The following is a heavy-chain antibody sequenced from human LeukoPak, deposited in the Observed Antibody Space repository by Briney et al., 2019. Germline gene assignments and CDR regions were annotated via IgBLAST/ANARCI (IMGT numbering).Heavy chain of an antibody. CDR1: GFTFSSYS. D-gene: IGHD1-26*01. CDR2: ISSGSTYI. V-gene: IGHV3-21*04. Sequence: GGSLRLSCAASGFTFSSYSMNWVCQAAGKGLEWVSSISSGSTYIYYADSVKGRFTISRDNAKNSLYLQMNSLRGDDTAVYYCARDVTARPIVGATIVDYWGQGTLVTVSS. J-gene: IGHJ4*02. CDR3: ARDVTARPIVGATIVDY.